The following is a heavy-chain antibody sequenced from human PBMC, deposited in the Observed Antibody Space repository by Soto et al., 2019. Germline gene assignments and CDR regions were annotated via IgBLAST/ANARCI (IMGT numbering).Heavy chain of an antibody. Sequence: PGGSLRLSCAASGFTFSSCAMGWVRQAPGKGLEYVSAISSNGGSTYYANSVKGRFTISRDNSKNTLYLQMGSLRAEDMAVYYCARDLAAAGVYYYYGMDVWGQGTTVTVSS. D-gene: IGHD6-13*01. J-gene: IGHJ6*02. CDR3: ARDLAAAGVYYYYGMDV. V-gene: IGHV3-64*01. CDR2: ISSNGGST. CDR1: GFTFSSCA.